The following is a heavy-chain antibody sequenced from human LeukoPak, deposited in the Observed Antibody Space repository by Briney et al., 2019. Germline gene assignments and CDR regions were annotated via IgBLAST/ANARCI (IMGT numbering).Heavy chain of an antibody. V-gene: IGHV1-2*06. D-gene: IGHD4-17*01. CDR1: GYTFTGYY. CDR2: INPNSGGT. J-gene: IGHJ3*02. Sequence: ASVKVSCKASGYTFTGYYMHWVRQAPGQGLEWMGRINPNSGGTNYAQKFQGRVTMTRDTSISAAYMELSRLRSDDTAVYYCARVGSDGDYGYRAFDIWGQGTMVTVSS. CDR3: ARVGSDGDYGYRAFDI.